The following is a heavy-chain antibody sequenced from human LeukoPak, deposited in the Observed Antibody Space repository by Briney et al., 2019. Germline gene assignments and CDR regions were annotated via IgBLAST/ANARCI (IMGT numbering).Heavy chain of an antibody. Sequence: SETLSLTCTVSGGSISSSNYYWGWIRQPPGKGLEWIGSIFYSGTIFHNPSLKGRVSLSVDTSRNQFSLKLSSVTAADTAVYYCVHEAYYYGMDVWGQGTTVTVSS. CDR2: IFYSGTI. CDR3: VHEAYYYGMDV. CDR1: GGSISSSNYY. J-gene: IGHJ6*02. V-gene: IGHV4-39*01.